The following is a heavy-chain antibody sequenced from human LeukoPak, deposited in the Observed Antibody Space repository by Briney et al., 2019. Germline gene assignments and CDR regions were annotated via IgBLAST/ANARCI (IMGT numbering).Heavy chain of an antibody. V-gene: IGHV1-18*01. Sequence: ASVKVSCKASGGTFSSYAISWVRQAPGQGLEWMGWISAYNGNTNYAQKLQGRVTMTTDTSTSTAYMELRSLRSDDTAVYYCARAVDTAMVTPDYWGQGTLVTVS. CDR3: ARAVDTAMVTPDY. J-gene: IGHJ4*02. D-gene: IGHD5-18*01. CDR1: GGTFSSYA. CDR2: ISAYNGNT.